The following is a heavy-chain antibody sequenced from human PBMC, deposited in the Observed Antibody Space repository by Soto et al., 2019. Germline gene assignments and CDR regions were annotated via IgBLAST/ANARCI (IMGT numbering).Heavy chain of an antibody. CDR1: GGSISSINW. V-gene: IGHV4-4*02. J-gene: IGHJ6*02. CDR3: ASVRGGYYYAMDV. D-gene: IGHD3-10*02. CDR2: IYHSGST. Sequence: PSETLSLTCAVSGGSISSINWWSWVRQPPGKGLEWIGEIYHSGSTNYNPSLKSRVTISVDKSKNQFSLKLSSVTAADTAVHYCASVRGGYYYAMDVWGQGTTVTVSS.